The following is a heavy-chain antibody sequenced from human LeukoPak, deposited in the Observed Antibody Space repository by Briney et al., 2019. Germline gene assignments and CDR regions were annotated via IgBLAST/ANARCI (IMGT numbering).Heavy chain of an antibody. V-gene: IGHV1-8*03. D-gene: IGHD4-11*01. CDR2: MNPNSGNS. CDR3: ARPPRTTFCY. Sequence: GASVKVSCKASGYTFTSNDINWVRQAPGQGPEWMGWMNPNSGNSGYAQKFRGRVTITRDTSISTAYMELSSLRSEDTAVYYCARPPRTTFCYWGQGTLVTVSS. J-gene: IGHJ4*02. CDR1: GYTFTSND.